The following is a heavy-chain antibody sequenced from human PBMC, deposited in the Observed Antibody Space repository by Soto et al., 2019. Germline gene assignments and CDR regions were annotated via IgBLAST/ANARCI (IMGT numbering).Heavy chain of an antibody. V-gene: IGHV4-59*01. Sequence: SETLSLTCTVSGGSISSYYWSWIRQPPGKGLEWIGYIYYSGSTNYNPSLKSRVTISVDTSKNQFSLKLSSVTAADTAVYYCARSALVGATEIYYYYGMDVWGQGTTVTVSS. CDR1: GGSISSYY. D-gene: IGHD1-26*01. CDR2: IYYSGST. CDR3: ARSALVGATEIYYYYGMDV. J-gene: IGHJ6*02.